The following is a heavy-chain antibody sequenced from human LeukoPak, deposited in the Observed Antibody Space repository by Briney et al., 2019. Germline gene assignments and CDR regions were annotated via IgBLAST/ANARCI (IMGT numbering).Heavy chain of an antibody. J-gene: IGHJ6*03. CDR3: ARGGKKLTLNYYYYMDV. CDR2: IYTSGST. CDR1: GGSFSGYY. D-gene: IGHD3-16*01. Sequence: PSETLSLTCAVYGGSFSGYYWSWIRQPAGKALEWIGRIYTSGSTNYNPSLKSRVTISVDTSKNQFSLKLSSVTAADTAVYYCARGGKKLTLNYYYYMDVWGKGTTVTISS. V-gene: IGHV4-59*10.